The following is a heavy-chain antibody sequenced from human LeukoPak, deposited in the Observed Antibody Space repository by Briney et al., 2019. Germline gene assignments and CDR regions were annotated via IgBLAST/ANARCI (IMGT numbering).Heavy chain of an antibody. CDR1: GGSFSGYY. J-gene: IGHJ4*02. CDR2: INHSGST. V-gene: IGHV4-34*01. Sequence: SETLSLTCAVYGGSFSGYYWSWIRQPPGKGLEWIGEINHSGSTYYSPSLKSRVTISIDTSKNQFSLKLRSVTVADTAVYYCARDGKESRGPIDYWGQGTLVTVSS. CDR3: ARDGKESRGPIDY. D-gene: IGHD1-1*01.